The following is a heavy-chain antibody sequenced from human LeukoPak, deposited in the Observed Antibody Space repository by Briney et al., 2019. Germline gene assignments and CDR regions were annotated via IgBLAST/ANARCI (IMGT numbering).Heavy chain of an antibody. V-gene: IGHV3-30*18. Sequence: GRSLRLSCAASGFTFSSYGMHWVRQAPGKGLEWVAVISYDGSNKYYADSVKGRFTISRDNSKNTLYLQMNSLRAEDTAVYYCAKDKSSGWYFAFDIWGQGTMVTVSS. J-gene: IGHJ3*02. CDR3: AKDKSSGWYFAFDI. D-gene: IGHD6-19*01. CDR2: ISYDGSNK. CDR1: GFTFSSYG.